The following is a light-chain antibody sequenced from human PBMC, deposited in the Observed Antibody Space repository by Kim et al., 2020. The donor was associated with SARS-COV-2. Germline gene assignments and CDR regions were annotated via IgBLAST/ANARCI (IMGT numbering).Light chain of an antibody. J-gene: IGLJ1*01. CDR3: QSYASCRSGSYV. CDR2: VNS. CDR1: SSNIGAGYD. V-gene: IGLV1-40*01. Sequence: QSALTQPPSVSGAPGQGVTISCTGSSSNIGAGYDVHWYQQLPGTAPKLLIYVNSNRPSGVPDRFSVSKSGTSASLAITGLQAEDEADDYCQSYASCRSGSYVFGGGTKVTVL.